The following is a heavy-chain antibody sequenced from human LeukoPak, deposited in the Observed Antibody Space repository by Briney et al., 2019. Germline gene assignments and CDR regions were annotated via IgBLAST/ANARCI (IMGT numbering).Heavy chain of an antibody. CDR3: AKSASGWPYYFDY. D-gene: IGHD6-19*01. CDR1: GFTFSSYA. CDR2: ISGGGGST. J-gene: IGHJ4*02. V-gene: IGHV3-23*01. Sequence: GSLRLSCAASGFTFSSYAMTWVRQAPGKGLEWVSGISGGGGSTYYADSVKGRFTVSRDNSKNTLYLQMNSLRAEDTAVYYCAKSASGWPYYFDYWGQGTLVTVSS.